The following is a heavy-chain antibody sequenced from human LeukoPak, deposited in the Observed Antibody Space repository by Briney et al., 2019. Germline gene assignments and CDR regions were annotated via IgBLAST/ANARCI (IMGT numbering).Heavy chain of an antibody. CDR2: IIPILGIA. CDR1: GGTFSSYA. CDR3: ARGRSYDFSMDV. Sequence: GASVKVSCKASGGTFSSYAISWVRQAPGQGLEWMGRIIPILGIANYAQKFQGRVTITADKSTSTAYMELSSLRSEDTAVYYCARGRSYDFSMDVWGQGTTVTVSS. V-gene: IGHV1-69*04. D-gene: IGHD3-3*01. J-gene: IGHJ6*02.